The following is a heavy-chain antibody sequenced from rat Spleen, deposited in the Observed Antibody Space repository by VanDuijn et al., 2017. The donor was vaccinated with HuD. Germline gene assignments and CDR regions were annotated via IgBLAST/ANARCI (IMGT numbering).Heavy chain of an antibody. CDR2: ISYDGSST. CDR3: ARLGRGRAYFDY. D-gene: IGHD1-11*01. CDR1: GFTFSDYY. J-gene: IGHJ2*01. Sequence: EVQLVESDGGLVQPGRSLKLSCAASGFTFSDYYMAWVRQAPTKGLEWVATISYDGSSTYYRDSVKGRFTISRDNAKSTLYLQMDSLRSEDTATYYCARLGRGRAYFDYWGQGVMVTVSS. V-gene: IGHV5-29*01.